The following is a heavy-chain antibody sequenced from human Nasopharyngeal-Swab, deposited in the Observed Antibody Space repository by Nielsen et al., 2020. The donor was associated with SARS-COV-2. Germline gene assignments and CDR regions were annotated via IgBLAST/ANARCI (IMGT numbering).Heavy chain of an antibody. CDR2: ISAYNGNT. V-gene: IGHV1-18*04. CDR3: ASRDRYGSIDY. CDR1: GYTFTSYG. J-gene: IGHJ4*02. D-gene: IGHD3-10*01. Sequence: ASVKVACKASGYTFTSYGISWVRQAPGQGLEWMGWISAYNGNTNDAQKLQGRVTMTTDTSTSTAYMELRSMRSDDTAVYYCASRDRYGSIDYWGQGTLVTVSS.